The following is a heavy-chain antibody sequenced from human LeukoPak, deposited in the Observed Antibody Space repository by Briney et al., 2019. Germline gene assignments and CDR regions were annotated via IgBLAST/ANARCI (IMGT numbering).Heavy chain of an antibody. J-gene: IGHJ3*02. V-gene: IGHV4-59*01. CDR3: AREPPKPPTQGFDI. CDR1: GGSISSYY. Sequence: PSETLSLTCTVSGGSISSYYWSWIRQPPGKGLEWIGYIYYSGSTNYNPSLKSRVTISVDTSKNQFSLKLSSVTAADTAVYYCAREPPKPPTQGFDIWGQGTMVTVSS. CDR2: IYYSGST.